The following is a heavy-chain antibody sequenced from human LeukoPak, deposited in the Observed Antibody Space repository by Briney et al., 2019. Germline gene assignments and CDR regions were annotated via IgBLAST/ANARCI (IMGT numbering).Heavy chain of an antibody. CDR1: GGTFSSHA. J-gene: IGHJ4*02. V-gene: IGHV1-69*05. Sequence: SVKVSCKASGGTFSSHAVSWVRQAPGQGLEWGGRIIPIFGTTNYAQKFQGRVTITTDESTSTGYMELRSLRSDDTAVYYCARGDSGYDYGFDNWGQGTLVTVSS. D-gene: IGHD5-12*01. CDR3: ARGDSGYDYGFDN. CDR2: IIPIFGTT.